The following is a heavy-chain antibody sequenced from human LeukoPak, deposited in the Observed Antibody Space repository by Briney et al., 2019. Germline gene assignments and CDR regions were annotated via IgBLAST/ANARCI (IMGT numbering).Heavy chain of an antibody. V-gene: IGHV3-11*01. CDR2: ISSRGSDI. CDR1: GFSFSDYH. Sequence: GGSLRLSCAASGFSFSDYHMSWVRQAPGKGLEWVSYISSRGSDIHYTDSVKGRFTISRDNSKNTLYLQMNSLRAEDTAVYYCAKSGYNRFNYWGQGTLVTVSS. J-gene: IGHJ4*02. CDR3: AKSGYNRFNY. D-gene: IGHD5-24*01.